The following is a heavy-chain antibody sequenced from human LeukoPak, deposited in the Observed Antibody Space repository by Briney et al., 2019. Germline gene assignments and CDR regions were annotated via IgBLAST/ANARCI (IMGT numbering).Heavy chain of an antibody. CDR2: IYHSGST. CDR3: ARSTWLLDI. V-gene: IGHV4-59*01. Sequence: SSETLSLTCTVSGGSISPYYWSWIRQPPGKGLEWIGYIYHSGSTNYSPSLKSRVTISLDTSRNQFSLKLNSVTAADAAVYYCARSTWLLDIWGQGTLVTVSS. J-gene: IGHJ4*02. D-gene: IGHD5-12*01. CDR1: GGSISPYY.